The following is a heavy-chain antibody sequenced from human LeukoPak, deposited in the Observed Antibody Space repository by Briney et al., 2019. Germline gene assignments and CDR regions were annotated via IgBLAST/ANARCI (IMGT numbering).Heavy chain of an antibody. J-gene: IGHJ5*02. V-gene: IGHV1-2*02. CDR1: GYTFTGYY. CDR3: ASYFYGSGSLNWFDP. CDR2: INPNSGGT. D-gene: IGHD3-10*01. Sequence: GASVKVSCKASGYTFTGYYMHWVRQAPGQGLEWMGWINPNSGGTNYAQKFQGRVTMTRDTSISTAYMELSRLGSDDTAVYYCASYFYGSGSLNWFDPWGQGTLVTVSS.